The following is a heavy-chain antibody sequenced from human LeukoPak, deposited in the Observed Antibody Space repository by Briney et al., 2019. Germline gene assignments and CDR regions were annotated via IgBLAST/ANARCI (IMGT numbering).Heavy chain of an antibody. Sequence: ASETLSLTCTVSGGSISSGGYYWSWIRQRPGKDLEWIGYIYYSGNTYYNPSLKSRVTISVDTSKNQFSLKLNSVTAADTAVYYCARSTVPYYFDYWGQGTLVTVSS. J-gene: IGHJ4*01. D-gene: IGHD4-17*01. CDR2: IYYSGNT. CDR1: GGSISSGGYY. CDR3: ARSTVPYYFDY. V-gene: IGHV4-31*03.